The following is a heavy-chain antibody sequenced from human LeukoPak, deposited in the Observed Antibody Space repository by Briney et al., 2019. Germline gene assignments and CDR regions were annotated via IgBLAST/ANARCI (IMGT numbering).Heavy chain of an antibody. CDR2: IYYSGST. CDR1: GGSISSGDYY. J-gene: IGHJ3*02. V-gene: IGHV4-30-4*01. Sequence: SETLSLTCTVSGGSISSGDYYWSWIRQPPGKGLEWIGYIYYSGSTYYNPSLKSRVTISVDTSKNQFSLKLSSVTAADTAVYYCARAERDAFDIWGQGTMATVSS. CDR3: ARAERDAFDI.